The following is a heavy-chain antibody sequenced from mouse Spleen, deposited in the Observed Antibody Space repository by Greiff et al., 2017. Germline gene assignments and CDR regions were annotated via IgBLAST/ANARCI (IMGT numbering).Heavy chain of an antibody. Sequence: VNVVESGPGLVAPSQSLSITCTVSGFSLTSYGVHWVRQPPGKGLEWLVVIWSDGSTTYNSALKSRLSISKDNSKSQVFLKMNSLQTDDTAMYYCARHDGSSYGYFDVWGTGTTVTVSS. J-gene: IGHJ1*03. V-gene: IGHV2-6-1*01. CDR3: ARHDGSSYGYFDV. D-gene: IGHD1-1*01. CDR1: GFSLTSYG. CDR2: IWSDGST.